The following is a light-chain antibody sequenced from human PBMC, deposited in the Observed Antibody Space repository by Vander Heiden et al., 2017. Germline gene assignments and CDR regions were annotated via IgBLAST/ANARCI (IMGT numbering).Light chain of an antibody. V-gene: IGKV1-9*01. CDR3: QQLDSYPLT. Sequence: DIQLTQSPSFLSAPVGDRDTITCRASHDISNYLAWYQQRPGKAPKLLIYAASTLQSGIPSRFSGSGSGTEFTLTISSLQPEDSASYHCQQLDSYPLTFGGGTKVEIK. CDR2: AAS. CDR1: HDISNY. J-gene: IGKJ4*01.